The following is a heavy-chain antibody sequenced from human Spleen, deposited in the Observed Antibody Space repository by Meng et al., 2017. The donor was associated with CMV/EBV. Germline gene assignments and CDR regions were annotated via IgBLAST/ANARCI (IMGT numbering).Heavy chain of an antibody. J-gene: IGHJ4*02. V-gene: IGHV1-46*01. D-gene: IGHD2-2*01. CDR2: VDPYGGST. CDR3: ARDGLSKIPAAIPLDF. CDR1: GYTFTGYY. Sequence: SGYTFTGYYMHWVRRAPGQGLEWMGKVDPYGGSTDYAQRFQGRVTMTRDTSTSTVFMDLTSLSADDTAVYYCARDGLSKIPAAIPLDFWGQGTLVTVSS.